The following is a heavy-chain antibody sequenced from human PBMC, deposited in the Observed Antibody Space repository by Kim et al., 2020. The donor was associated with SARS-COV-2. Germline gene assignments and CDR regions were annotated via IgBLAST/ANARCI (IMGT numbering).Heavy chain of an antibody. D-gene: IGHD3-9*01. CDR1: GGSISSYY. CDR2: IYYSGST. Sequence: SETLSLTCTVSGGSISSYYWSWIRQPPGKGLEWIGYIYYSGSTNYNPSLKSRVTISVDTSKNQFSLKLSSVTAADTAVYYCARDKFGYDILTGYSNYYGMDVWGQGTTVTVSS. CDR3: ARDKFGYDILTGYSNYYGMDV. V-gene: IGHV4-59*01. J-gene: IGHJ6*02.